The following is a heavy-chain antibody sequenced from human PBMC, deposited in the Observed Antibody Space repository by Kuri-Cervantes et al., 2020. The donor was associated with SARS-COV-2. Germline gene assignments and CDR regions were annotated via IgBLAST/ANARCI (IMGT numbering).Heavy chain of an antibody. Sequence: GESLKISCAASGFTFSSYSMNWVRQAPGKGLEWVSSISSSCSYIYYADSVKGRFTISRDNAKNSLYLQMNSLRAEDTAVYYCARGITMIVVVTPFDYWGQGTLVTVSS. J-gene: IGHJ4*02. CDR1: GFTFSSYS. CDR2: ISSSCSYI. CDR3: ARGITMIVVVTPFDY. V-gene: IGHV3-21*01. D-gene: IGHD3-22*01.